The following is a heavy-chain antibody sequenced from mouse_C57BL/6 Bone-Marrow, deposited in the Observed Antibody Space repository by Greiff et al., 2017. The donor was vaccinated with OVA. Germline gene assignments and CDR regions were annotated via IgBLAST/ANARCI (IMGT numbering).Heavy chain of an antibody. V-gene: IGHV1-53*01. J-gene: IGHJ3*01. CDR3: ARGTAQATAWFAY. Sequence: QVQLQQPGTELVKPGASVKLSCKASGYTFTSYWMHWVKQRPGQGLEWIGNINPSNGGTNYNEKFKSKATLTVDKSSSTAYMQLSSLTSEDSAVYYSARGTAQATAWFAYWGQGTLVTVSA. CDR2: INPSNGGT. CDR1: GYTFTSYW. D-gene: IGHD3-2*02.